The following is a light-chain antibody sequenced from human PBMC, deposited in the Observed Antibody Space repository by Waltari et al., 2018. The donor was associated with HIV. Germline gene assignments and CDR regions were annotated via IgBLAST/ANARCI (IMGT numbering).Light chain of an antibody. CDR1: RDVTNF. CDR2: GAS. V-gene: IGKV1-9*01. J-gene: IGKJ5*01. CDR3: QQSDSYPLT. Sequence: DIQLTQSPSFLSASVGDRVSITCRASRDVTNFLAWYQKKPGTAPKLLIYGASTLQSGVPSRFSGSGSGTQFTLTINSLQPDDFATYYCQQSDSYPLTFGQGTRLEMK.